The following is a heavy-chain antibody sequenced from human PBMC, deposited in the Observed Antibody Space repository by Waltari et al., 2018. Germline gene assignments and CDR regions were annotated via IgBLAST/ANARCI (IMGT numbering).Heavy chain of an antibody. D-gene: IGHD6-19*01. J-gene: IGHJ4*03. CDR3: ALWESGWRAFRF. CDR2: IRHTGDT. CDR1: GVSVSGYF. Sequence: QVQLQESGPGRVKSSETLSLTCTVSGVSVSGYFWNWSRQAPGKGPEWIGYIRHTGDTKQNPSLKSRVTMSVDTSRNDFSLRLSSVTAADTAVYYCALWESGWRAFRFWGQGTLGTVSS. V-gene: IGHV4-59*08.